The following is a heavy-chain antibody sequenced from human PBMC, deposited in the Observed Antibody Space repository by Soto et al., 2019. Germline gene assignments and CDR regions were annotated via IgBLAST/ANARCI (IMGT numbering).Heavy chain of an antibody. J-gene: IGHJ3*02. Sequence: PGGSLRLSCAASGFTFSSYEMNWVRQAPGKGLEWVSYISSSGSTIYYADSVKGRFTISRDNAKNSLYLQMNSLRAEDTAVYYCARDRAYYYDSSGYPDAFDIWGQGTMVTV. V-gene: IGHV3-48*03. CDR3: ARDRAYYYDSSGYPDAFDI. CDR1: GFTFSSYE. CDR2: ISSSGSTI. D-gene: IGHD3-22*01.